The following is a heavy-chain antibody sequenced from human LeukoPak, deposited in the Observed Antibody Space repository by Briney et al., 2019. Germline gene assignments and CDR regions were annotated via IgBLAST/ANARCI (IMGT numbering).Heavy chain of an antibody. Sequence: GGSLRLSCAASGFTFSTYTLNWVCQAPGKGLEWVSSVSSRSSYIYYADSVKGRFTISRDNAKNSLYLQMNSPRVEATAVYYCAAGLVTPYWGQGTLVTVSS. D-gene: IGHD3/OR15-3a*01. J-gene: IGHJ4*02. CDR3: AAGLVTPY. CDR1: GFTFSTYT. CDR2: VSSRSSYI. V-gene: IGHV3-21*01.